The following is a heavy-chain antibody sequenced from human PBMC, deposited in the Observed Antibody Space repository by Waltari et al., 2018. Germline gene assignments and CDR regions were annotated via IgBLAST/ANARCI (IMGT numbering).Heavy chain of an antibody. CDR1: GFTFSSYA. D-gene: IGHD3-22*01. J-gene: IGHJ4*02. V-gene: IGHV3-23*03. CDR2: IYSGGST. CDR3: AKDNSGYYDSSGYYYY. Sequence: EVQLLESGGGLVQPGGSLRLSCAASGFTFSSYAMSCVRQAHGKGLEWVSVIYSGGSTYYADSVKGRFTISRDNSKNTLYLQMNSLRAEDTAVYYCAKDNSGYYDSSGYYYYWGQGTLVTVSS.